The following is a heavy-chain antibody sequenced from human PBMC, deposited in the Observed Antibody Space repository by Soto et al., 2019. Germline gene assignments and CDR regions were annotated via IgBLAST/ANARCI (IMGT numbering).Heavy chain of an antibody. Sequence: EVQLVESGGGLVQPGGALRLSCVDSGFTFSRYWMSWVRQAPVKGLEWVGNIKQDGSEENYVDSVKGQFTISRDNAKNSIYLQMNSLRAEDTAVYYCARIAASGRGWDVWGQGTTVVVSS. CDR1: GFTFSRYW. V-gene: IGHV3-7*01. CDR3: ARIAASGRGWDV. CDR2: IKQDGSEE. J-gene: IGHJ6*02. D-gene: IGHD6-13*01.